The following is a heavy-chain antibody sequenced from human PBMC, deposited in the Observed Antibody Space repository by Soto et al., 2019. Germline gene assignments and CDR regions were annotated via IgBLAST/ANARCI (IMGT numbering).Heavy chain of an antibody. CDR1: GGSISSSSYY. Sequence: SETLSLTCTVSGGSISSSSYYWGWIRQPPGKGLEWIGSIYYSGSTYYNPSLKSRVTISVDTSKNQFSLKLSSVTAADTAVYYCATLWFGESPYWGQGTLVTSPQ. D-gene: IGHD3-10*01. V-gene: IGHV4-39*01. CDR3: ATLWFGESPY. CDR2: IYYSGST. J-gene: IGHJ4*02.